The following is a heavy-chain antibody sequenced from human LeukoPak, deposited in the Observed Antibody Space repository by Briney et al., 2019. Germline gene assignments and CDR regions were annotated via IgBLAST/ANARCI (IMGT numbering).Heavy chain of an antibody. Sequence: GGSLRLSCAASGFTFSSYAMSWVRQAPGKGLEWDSAISGSGGSTYYADSVKGRFTISRDNSKNTLYLQMNSLRAEDTAVYYCANFYDSSVYYGYWGQGTLVTVSS. CDR1: GFTFSSYA. D-gene: IGHD3-22*01. J-gene: IGHJ4*02. CDR3: ANFYDSSVYYGY. V-gene: IGHV3-23*01. CDR2: ISGSGGST.